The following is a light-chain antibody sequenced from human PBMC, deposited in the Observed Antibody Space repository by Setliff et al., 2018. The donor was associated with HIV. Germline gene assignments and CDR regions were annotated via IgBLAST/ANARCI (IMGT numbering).Light chain of an antibody. CDR1: TNDVGAYDY. CDR3: SSYTTTSTVV. J-gene: IGLJ2*01. V-gene: IGLV2-14*01. Sequence: QSVLTQPASVSGSPGQSITISCTGTTNDVGAYDYVSWYQQHPGKAPKLLIYEVNNRPSGVSTRFSGSKSGNTASLTISGLQAEDEADYHCSSYTTTSTVVFGGGTKVTVL. CDR2: EVN.